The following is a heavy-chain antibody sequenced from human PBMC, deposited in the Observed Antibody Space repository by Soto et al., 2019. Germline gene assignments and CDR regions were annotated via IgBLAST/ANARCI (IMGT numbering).Heavy chain of an antibody. CDR3: ARGMYGSGSYFSIYYYYYYMDV. CDR1: GFTFSSYS. V-gene: IGHV3-21*01. J-gene: IGHJ6*03. D-gene: IGHD3-10*01. CDR2: ISSSSSYI. Sequence: EVQLVESGGGLVKPGGSLRLSCAASGFTFSSYSMNWVRQAPGKGLEWVSSISSSSSYIYYADSVKGRFTISRDNAKNSLYLQMNSLRVEDTAVYYCARGMYGSGSYFSIYYYYYYMDVWGKGTTVTVSS.